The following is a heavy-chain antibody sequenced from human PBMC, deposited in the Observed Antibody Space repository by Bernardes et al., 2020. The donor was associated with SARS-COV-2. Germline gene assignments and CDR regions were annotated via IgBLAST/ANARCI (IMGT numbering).Heavy chain of an antibody. J-gene: IGHJ4*02. CDR1: GESISNQY. CDR2: LYDSGIT. CDR3: AKRGYLEY. V-gene: IGHV4-59*08. Sequence: ETLSLTCTVSGESISNQYWSWIRQPPGKGLEWIGRLYDSGITDYNPSLKGRVTISVDTSKNQFSLQLKSVTAADTAVYYCAKRGYLEYWGQGTLVSVSS.